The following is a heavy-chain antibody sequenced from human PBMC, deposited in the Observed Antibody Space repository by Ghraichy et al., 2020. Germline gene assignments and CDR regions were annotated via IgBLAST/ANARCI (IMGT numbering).Heavy chain of an antibody. D-gene: IGHD5-12*01. J-gene: IGHJ3*02. CDR1: GYSFTSYW. CDR2: IYPGDSDT. CDR3: ARHKNGGYGYDAFDI. V-gene: IGHV5-51*01. Sequence: GESLNISCKGSGYSFTSYWIGWVRQMPGKGLEWMGIIYPGDSDTRYSPSFQGQVTISADKSISTAYLQWSSLKASDTAMYYCARHKNGGYGYDAFDIWGQGTMVTVSS.